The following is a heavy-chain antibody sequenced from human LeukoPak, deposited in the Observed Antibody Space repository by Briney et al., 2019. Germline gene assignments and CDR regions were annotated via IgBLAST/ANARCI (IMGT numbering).Heavy chain of an antibody. D-gene: IGHD5-24*01. V-gene: IGHV7-4-1*02. CDR1: GYAFNRYA. CDR2: INTNTGNP. Sequence: ASVKVSCKASGYAFNRYAINWVRQAPGQGLEWMGWINTNTGNPTYAQGFTGRFVFSLDTSVSTSYLQISRLKSEDTAVYYCARGRTRENLDSWGQGTLVTVSS. CDR3: ARGRTRENLDS. J-gene: IGHJ4*02.